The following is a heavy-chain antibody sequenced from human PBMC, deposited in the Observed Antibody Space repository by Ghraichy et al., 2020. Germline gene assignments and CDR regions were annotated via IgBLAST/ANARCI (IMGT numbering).Heavy chain of an antibody. V-gene: IGHV1-18*01. CDR2: ISPFNDNT. CDR1: DYTFTNNG. CDR3: ARDSTYDYSSGFYSTVYDGFDI. Sequence: ASVKVSCKAADYTFTNNGISWVRQAPGQGLEWMGWISPFNDNTNYAQKFQGRLTLTTDTSTSTAYMELRSLRSDDTALYYCARDSTYDYSSGFYSTVYDGFDICGQGTVVTVSS. J-gene: IGHJ3*02. D-gene: IGHD6-19*01.